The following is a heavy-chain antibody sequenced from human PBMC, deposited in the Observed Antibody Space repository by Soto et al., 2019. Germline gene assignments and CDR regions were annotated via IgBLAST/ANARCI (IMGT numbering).Heavy chain of an antibody. V-gene: IGHV5-51*01. CDR1: GYSFNNYW. CDR3: ARRGYTRSLGAFEI. J-gene: IGHJ3*02. Sequence: PGESLKISCKGSGYSFNNYWIGWVRQLPGKGLEWLGIIDPGDSETRYSPSFQGQVTISADKSISTAYLQWSSLKASDSALYYCARRGYTRSLGAFEIWGKGTVVT. D-gene: IGHD6-13*01. CDR2: IDPGDSET.